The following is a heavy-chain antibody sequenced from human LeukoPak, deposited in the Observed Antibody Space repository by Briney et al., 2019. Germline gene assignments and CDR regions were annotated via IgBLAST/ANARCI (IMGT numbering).Heavy chain of an antibody. D-gene: IGHD3-9*01. CDR1: GFTFSSYA. CDR2: ISYDGSNK. V-gene: IGHV3-30-3*01. J-gene: IGHJ6*02. Sequence: PGGSLRLSCAASGFTFSSYAMHWVRQAPGKGLEWVAVISYDGSNKYYADSVKGRFTISRDNSKNTLYLQMNSLRAEDTAVYYCARDHYDIRDYYYYGMDVWGQGTTVTVSS. CDR3: ARDHYDIRDYYYYGMDV.